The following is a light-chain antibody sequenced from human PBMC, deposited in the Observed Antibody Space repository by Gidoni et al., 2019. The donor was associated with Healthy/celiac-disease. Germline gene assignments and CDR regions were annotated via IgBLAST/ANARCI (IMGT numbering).Light chain of an antibody. CDR3: QQYYSTPFT. CDR1: QSVLYSSNNKNY. V-gene: IGKV4-1*01. J-gene: IGKJ3*01. CDR2: WAS. Sequence: IVMTHSPDSLAVSLGERSTINCNSSQSVLYSSNNKNYLAWYQQKPGQPPKLLIYWASTRESGVPDRFSGSGSGTDFTLTISSLQAEDVAVYYCQQYYSTPFTFGPGTKVDIK.